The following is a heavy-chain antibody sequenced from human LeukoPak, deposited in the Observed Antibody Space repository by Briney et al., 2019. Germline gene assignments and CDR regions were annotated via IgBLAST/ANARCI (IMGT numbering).Heavy chain of an antibody. CDR2: ISSSGTYI. CDR3: ARDYGSRFDY. CDR1: GFTFSSYN. V-gene: IGHV3-21*01. J-gene: IGHJ4*02. Sequence: GGSLRLSCAASGFTFSSYNMNWVRQAPGKGLEWVSSISSSGTYINYADSVKGRFTLSRDNAKNSLYLQMNSLRAEDTAVYYCARDYGSRFDYWGQGTLVTVSS. D-gene: IGHD2-15*01.